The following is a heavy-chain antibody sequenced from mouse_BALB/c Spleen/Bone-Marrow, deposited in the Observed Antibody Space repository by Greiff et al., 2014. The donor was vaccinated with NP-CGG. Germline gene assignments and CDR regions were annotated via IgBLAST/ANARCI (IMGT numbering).Heavy chain of an antibody. CDR3: ARFIATAYAMDY. V-gene: IGHV1-54*01. CDR1: GYAFSNYL. D-gene: IGHD1-1*01. J-gene: IGHJ4*01. CDR2: INPGSGDI. Sequence: VQGVESGAELVRPGTSVKVSCKASGYAFSNYLIEWVKQRPGQGLEWIGVINPGSGDINYNEKFKGKAALTADKSSSTAYMQLSSLTSDDSAVYFCARFIATAYAMDYWGQGTSVTVSS.